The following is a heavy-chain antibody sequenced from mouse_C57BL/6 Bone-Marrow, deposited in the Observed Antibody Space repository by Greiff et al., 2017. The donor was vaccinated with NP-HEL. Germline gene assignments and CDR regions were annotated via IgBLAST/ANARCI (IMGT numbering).Heavy chain of an antibody. CDR1: GFTFTDYY. CDR2: IRNKANGYTT. V-gene: IGHV7-3*01. J-gene: IGHJ2*01. CDR3: ARYTVYFDY. Sequence: EVNVVESGGGLVQPGGSLSLSCAASGFTFTDYYMSWVRQPPGKALEWLGFIRNKANGYTTEYSASVKGRFTISRDNSQSILYLQMNALRAEDSATYYCARYTVYFDYWGQGTTLTVSS.